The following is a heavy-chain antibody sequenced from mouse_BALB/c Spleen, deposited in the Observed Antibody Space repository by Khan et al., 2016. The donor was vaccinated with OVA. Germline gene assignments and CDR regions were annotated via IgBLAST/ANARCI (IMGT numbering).Heavy chain of an antibody. Sequence: QVQLKQSGPGLVALSQSLSITCTVYGYSLTRYGVHWVRQPPGKGLEWLGLIWAGGITNYNFALMSRLSISIDNSESLVLLIMNSLQTDDTALYYCARSKYLARYWGQGTTLTVSS. CDR1: GYSLTRYG. D-gene: IGHD3-3*01. V-gene: IGHV2-9*02. CDR3: ARSKYLARY. CDR2: IWAGGIT. J-gene: IGHJ2*01.